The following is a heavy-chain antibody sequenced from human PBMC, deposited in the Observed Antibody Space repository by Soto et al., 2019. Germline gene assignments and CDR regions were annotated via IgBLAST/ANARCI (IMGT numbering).Heavy chain of an antibody. J-gene: IGHJ4*02. CDR1: GGSFSSYY. D-gene: IGHD2-8*02. Sequence: PSETLSLTCAVYGGSFSSYYWTWIRQPRGTGLEWIGEINHSGSTNYNPSLKSRVTISVDTSKNQFSLKLTSVTAADTAVYYCARDKITGLFDYWGQGTLVTVSS. CDR2: INHSGST. CDR3: ARDKITGLFDY. V-gene: IGHV4-34*01.